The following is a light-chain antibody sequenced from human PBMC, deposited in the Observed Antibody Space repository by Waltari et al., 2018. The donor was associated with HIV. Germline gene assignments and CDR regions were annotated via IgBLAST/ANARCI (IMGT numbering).Light chain of an antibody. J-gene: IGLJ3*02. CDR1: SSAVGTSDL. CDR2: EVT. Sequence: QSALTQPASVSGSPGQSITLSCTGSSSAVGTSDLVPWYQQYPGKVPTLMIYEVTKRPSGVSNRFSGSKAGNTASLTISGLQAEDDADYYCCSYAGRSGVVFGGGTNLTVL. V-gene: IGLV2-23*02. CDR3: CSYAGRSGVV.